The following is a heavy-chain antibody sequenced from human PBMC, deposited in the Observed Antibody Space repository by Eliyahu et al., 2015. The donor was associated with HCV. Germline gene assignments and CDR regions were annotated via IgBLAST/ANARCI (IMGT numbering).Heavy chain of an antibody. CDR2: IHYSGST. V-gene: IGHV4-59*01. CDR1: GXXIXTYY. D-gene: IGHD6-19*01. Sequence: QVQLQESGPGLVXPSETLSLICTVSGXXIXTYYWSWIRQPPGKGLEWIGYIHYSGSTNYNPSLKSRVTISVDTSKNQFSLNLTSVTAADTAMYYCASGGGGIAVTGTGGWFDPWGQGTLVTVSS. CDR3: ASGGGGIAVTGTGGWFDP. J-gene: IGHJ5*02.